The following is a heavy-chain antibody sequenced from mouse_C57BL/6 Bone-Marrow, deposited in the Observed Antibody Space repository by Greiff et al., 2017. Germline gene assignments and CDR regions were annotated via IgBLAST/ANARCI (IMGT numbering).Heavy chain of an antibody. V-gene: IGHV1-22*01. Sequence: VQLQQSGPELVKPGASVKMSCKASGYTFTDYNMHWVKQSHGKSLEWIGYINPNNGGTSSNQKFKGKATLTVNKSSSTAYMELRSLTSEDSAVYYCARYYYGSGGYWGQGTTLTVSS. CDR1: GYTFTDYN. J-gene: IGHJ2*01. D-gene: IGHD1-1*01. CDR2: INPNNGGT. CDR3: ARYYYGSGGY.